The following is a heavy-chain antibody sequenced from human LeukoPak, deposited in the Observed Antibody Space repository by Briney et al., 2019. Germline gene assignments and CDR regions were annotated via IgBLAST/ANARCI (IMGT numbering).Heavy chain of an antibody. CDR2: IYYSGST. CDR1: GGSISSYY. Sequence: SETLSLTCTVSGGSISSYYWSWIRQPPGKGLEWIGYIYYSGSTNYNPSLKSRVTISVDTSKNQFSLKLSSVTAADTAVYYCARVRERSHPDYWGQGTLVTVSS. D-gene: IGHD1-1*01. J-gene: IGHJ4*02. CDR3: ARVRERSHPDY. V-gene: IGHV4-59*01.